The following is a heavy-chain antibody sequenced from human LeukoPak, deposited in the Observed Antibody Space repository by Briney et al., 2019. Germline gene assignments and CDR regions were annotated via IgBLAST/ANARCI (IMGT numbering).Heavy chain of an antibody. V-gene: IGHV1-18*01. CDR1: GYTFTSSG. J-gene: IGHJ5*02. D-gene: IGHD6-13*01. CDR3: ARDKVIASAGTPNWFDP. CDR2: ISAYDGNT. Sequence: ASVKVSCKASGYTFTSSGISWVRQAPGQGLEWVGWISAYDGNTNYAQRFRDRVTMTTDTSTTTAYMELRSLRSDDTAVYYCARDKVIASAGTPNWFDPWGQGTLVTVSS.